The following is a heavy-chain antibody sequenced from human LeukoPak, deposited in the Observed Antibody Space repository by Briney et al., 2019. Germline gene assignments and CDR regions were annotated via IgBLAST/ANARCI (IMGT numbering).Heavy chain of an antibody. J-gene: IGHJ4*02. D-gene: IGHD2-15*01. CDR3: ARERRYCSGVNCYSGLDY. Sequence: PGGSLGLSCAASGLTVSSNYLNWVRQAPGKGLEWVSIIYSSGNTYYADSVKGRFIISRDNSKNTLYLQMTSLRLEDTAVYYCARERRYCSGVNCYSGLDYWGQGTRVAVSS. CDR2: IYSSGNT. CDR1: GLTVSSNY. V-gene: IGHV3-53*01.